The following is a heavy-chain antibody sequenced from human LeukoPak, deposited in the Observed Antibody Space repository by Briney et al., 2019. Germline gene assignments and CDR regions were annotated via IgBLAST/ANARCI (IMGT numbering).Heavy chain of an antibody. D-gene: IGHD3-9*01. CDR3: ARDRRERYFDWQFYYYYYLDV. CDR1: GFTFTSYN. V-gene: IGHV3-21*04. J-gene: IGHJ6*03. Sequence: PGGSLRLSCAASGFTFTSYNMNWVRQAPGKGLEWVSSISTSSSYIYYADSVKGRFTISRDNAKNSLYLQMNSLRADDTAVYYCARDRRERYFDWQFYYYYYLDVWGRGTSVTVSS. CDR2: ISTSSSYI.